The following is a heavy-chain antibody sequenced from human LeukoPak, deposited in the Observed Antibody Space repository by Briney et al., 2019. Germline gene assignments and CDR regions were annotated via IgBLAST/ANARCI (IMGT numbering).Heavy chain of an antibody. D-gene: IGHD2-2*01. V-gene: IGHV3-23*01. Sequence: PGGSLRLSCAASGFTFSSYAMTWVRQAPGKGLEWVSTFSGSGIRTYYADSVKGRFSISRDKSKNTLYLQMYSLRAEDTAVYYCAKDMVPADQPEYYFDYWGQGTLVTVSS. CDR1: GFTFSSYA. CDR3: AKDMVPADQPEYYFDY. CDR2: FSGSGIRT. J-gene: IGHJ4*02.